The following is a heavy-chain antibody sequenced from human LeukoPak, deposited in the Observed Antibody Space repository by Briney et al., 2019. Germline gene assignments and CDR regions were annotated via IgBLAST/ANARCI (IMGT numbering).Heavy chain of an antibody. J-gene: IGHJ4*02. D-gene: IGHD2-8*02. V-gene: IGHV3-21*01. CDR3: ARSAGGNYFDY. CDR2: ISSGTNYT. Sequence: GGSLRLSCAASGFTFGNYNMNWVRQAPGKGLEWVSSISSGTNYTFEADSVKGRFTVTKDTALNSLSLQMNSLRAEDTAVYYCARSAGGNYFDYWGQGTLVTVSS. CDR1: GFTFGNYN.